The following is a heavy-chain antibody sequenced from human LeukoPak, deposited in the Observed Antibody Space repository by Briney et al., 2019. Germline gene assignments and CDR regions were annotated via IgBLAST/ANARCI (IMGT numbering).Heavy chain of an antibody. V-gene: IGHV1-18*01. CDR2: ISTYNGNT. J-gene: IGHJ4*02. CDR1: GYTFSRFG. CDR3: VSGDDFDY. Sequence: ASVKVSCRTSGYTFSRFGITWVRQAPGQGLEWMGWISTYNGNTDYAQKLQGRVTVTTDTSTKTAYMELRSLRSDDTAVYYCVSGDDFDYWGQGTLVTVFS. D-gene: IGHD1-26*01.